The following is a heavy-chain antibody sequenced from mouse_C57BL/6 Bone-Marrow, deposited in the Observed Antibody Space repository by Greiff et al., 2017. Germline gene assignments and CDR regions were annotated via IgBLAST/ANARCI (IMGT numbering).Heavy chain of an antibody. CDR1: GFPITSGYY. V-gene: IGHV12-3*01. Sequence: VKLVESGPGLVKPSQSLFLTCSITGFPITSGYYWIWIRQSPGKPLEWMGYITHSGETFYNPSLQSPISITRDTSKNQFFLQLNSVTTEDTARYYCAGDRFIFAYWGQGTLVTVSA. D-gene: IGHD1-1*01. CDR3: AGDRFIFAY. J-gene: IGHJ3*01. CDR2: ITHSGET.